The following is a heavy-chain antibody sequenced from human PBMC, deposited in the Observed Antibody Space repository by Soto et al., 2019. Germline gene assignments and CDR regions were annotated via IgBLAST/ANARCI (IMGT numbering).Heavy chain of an antibody. CDR1: GYTFSNYW. CDR3: ARRGSAYYREYFDY. Sequence: EVQLVQSGAEVKKPGESLKISCKGSGYTFSNYWIGWLRQMPGKGLEWMGIIYPGDSDTRYSPSFQGQVIISADKSTSTAYLQWSTLKASDTAMYYCARRGSAYYREYFDYWGQGSMVTVSS. V-gene: IGHV5-51*01. J-gene: IGHJ4*02. CDR2: IYPGDSDT. D-gene: IGHD4-17*01.